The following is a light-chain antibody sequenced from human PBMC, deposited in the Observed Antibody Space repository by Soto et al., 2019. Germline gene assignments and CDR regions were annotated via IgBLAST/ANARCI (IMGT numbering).Light chain of an antibody. CDR2: GAS. CDR3: QQYNNWPPIT. J-gene: IGKJ5*01. CDR1: QSVDIN. V-gene: IGKV3-15*01. Sequence: EIVLTQSPATLSVSPGERFTLSCMASQSVDINLAWYQQKPGQAPRLLIYGASTRATGIPARFSGSGSGTAFTLTISSLQSEDFAVYYCQQYNNWPPITFGQGTRLEIK.